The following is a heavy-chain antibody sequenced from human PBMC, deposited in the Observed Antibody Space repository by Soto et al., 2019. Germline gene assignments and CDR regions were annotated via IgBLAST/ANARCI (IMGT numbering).Heavy chain of an antibody. CDR3: ARLLAPYCGGDCYSGFDY. Sequence: ASVKVSCKASGYTFSIYYIHWVRLAPGQGLEWMGVIDPSGGRTYYAQNFQGRITLTRDTSASTVYMKLSSLRSEDTAVYYSARLLAPYCGGDCYSGFDYWGQGTQVTVSS. J-gene: IGHJ4*02. CDR1: GYTFSIYY. D-gene: IGHD2-21*02. V-gene: IGHV1-46*01. CDR2: IDPSGGRT.